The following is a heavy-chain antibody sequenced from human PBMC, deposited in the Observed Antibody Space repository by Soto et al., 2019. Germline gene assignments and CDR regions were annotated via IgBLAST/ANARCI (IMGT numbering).Heavy chain of an antibody. CDR2: INLKGGGT. J-gene: IGHJ4*02. D-gene: IGHD3-22*01. CDR1: GYSFTDYY. V-gene: IGHV1-2*02. Sequence: ASVKVSCKASGYSFTDYYMNWVRQAPGQGLEWMGWINLKGGGTKNAQKFQGSVTMTRDTSISTAYMELSRLRSDDTAVYYCASDDSSGYFLSWGQGSLVTVSS. CDR3: ASDDSSGYFLS.